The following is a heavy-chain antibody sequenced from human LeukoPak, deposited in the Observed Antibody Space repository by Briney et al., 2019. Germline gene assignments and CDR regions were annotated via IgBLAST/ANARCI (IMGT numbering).Heavy chain of an antibody. V-gene: IGHV1-18*01. D-gene: IGHD6-13*01. CDR2: ISAYNGNT. J-gene: IGHJ4*02. CDR3: AAAAGVAQYDY. Sequence: ASVKVSCKASGYTFTSYGISWVRQAPGQGLEWMGWISAYNGNTNYAQKLQGRVTMTTDTSTSTAYMELRSLSSVTAADTAVYYCAAAAGVAQYDYWGQGTLVTVSS. CDR1: GYTFTSYG.